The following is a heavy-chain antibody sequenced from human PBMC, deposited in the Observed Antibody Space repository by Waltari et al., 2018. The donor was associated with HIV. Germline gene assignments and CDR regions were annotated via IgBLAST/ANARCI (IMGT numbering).Heavy chain of an antibody. V-gene: IGHV3-15*01. D-gene: IGHD3-22*01. Sequence: EVQLVESGGGLVKPGGSLRLPCAAHGSTFSIAWMGWVRQAPGKGLEWVGRIKSKTDGGTTDYAAPVKGRFTISRDDSKNTLYLQMNSLKTEDTAVYYCTTDYYDSHRTWGQGTLVTVSS. CDR3: TTDYYDSHRT. J-gene: IGHJ5*02. CDR2: IKSKTDGGTT. CDR1: GSTFSIAW.